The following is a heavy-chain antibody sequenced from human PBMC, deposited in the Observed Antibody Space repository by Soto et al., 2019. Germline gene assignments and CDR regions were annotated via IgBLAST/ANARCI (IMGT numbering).Heavy chain of an antibody. CDR1: GFTFSSYA. CDR2: ISGSGGST. D-gene: IGHD4-4*01. Sequence: GGSLRLSCAASGFTFSSYAMSWVRQAPGKGLEWVSAISGSGGSTYYADSVKGRFTISRDNSKNTLYLQMNSLRAEDTAIYYCAKVPDYIVYYYYMDVWGKGTTVTVSS. V-gene: IGHV3-23*01. CDR3: AKVPDYIVYYYYMDV. J-gene: IGHJ6*03.